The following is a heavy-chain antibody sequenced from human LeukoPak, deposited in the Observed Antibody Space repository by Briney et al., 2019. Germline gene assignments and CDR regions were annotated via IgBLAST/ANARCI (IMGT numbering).Heavy chain of an antibody. CDR1: GFNFHSYG. CDR3: GKGSSASACPDY. Sequence: PGGSLRLPCAASGFNFHSYGMHWVHQAPGKGLDWVAFVRYDGSIQYYADSVKGRFAISRDNSKDTVSLQMNSLRPEDTAVYYCGKGSSASACPDYWGQGTLVTVSS. D-gene: IGHD6-19*01. V-gene: IGHV3-30*02. J-gene: IGHJ4*02. CDR2: VRYDGSIQ.